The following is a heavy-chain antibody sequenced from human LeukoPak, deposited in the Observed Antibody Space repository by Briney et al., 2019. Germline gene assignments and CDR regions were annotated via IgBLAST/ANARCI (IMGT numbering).Heavy chain of an antibody. J-gene: IGHJ5*01. CDR1: GGSISSYY. Sequence: SETLSLTCTVSGGSISSYYWSWIRQPPGKGPEWIGEINHSGATKYNPSLKSRLTISVDPSKNQFSLKLKSVTAADTAVYYCARGSPKHDSWGQGTLVTVSS. CDR2: INHSGAT. V-gene: IGHV4-34*01. CDR3: ARGSPKHDS.